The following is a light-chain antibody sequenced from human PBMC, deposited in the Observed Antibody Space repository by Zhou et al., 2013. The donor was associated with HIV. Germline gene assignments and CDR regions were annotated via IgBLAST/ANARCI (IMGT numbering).Light chain of an antibody. CDR1: QAIRNY. Sequence: IQLTQSPSSLSASVGDRVTITCRASQAIRNYLAWYQQKPGKVPKLLIYAASTLQSGVPSRFSGSGSGTDFTLTISSLQPEDVATYYCQKYNSGGLTFGGGTKVEIK. V-gene: IGKV1-27*01. CDR2: AAS. CDR3: QKYNSGGLT. J-gene: IGKJ4*01.